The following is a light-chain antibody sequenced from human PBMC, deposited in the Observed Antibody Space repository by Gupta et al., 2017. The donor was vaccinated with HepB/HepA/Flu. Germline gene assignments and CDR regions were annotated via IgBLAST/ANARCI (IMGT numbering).Light chain of an antibody. J-gene: IGLJ2*01. V-gene: IGLV2-14*03. Sequence: QSALTQPASVSGSPGQSITISCTGTSSDVGAYNYVSWYQQDPGKAPKLIIYDVTNRPSGVSNRFSGSKSGNAASLTISGLQAEDGADYYCSSYLSTNTHVVFGGGTKLTVL. CDR2: DVT. CDR3: SSYLSTNTHVV. CDR1: SSDVGAYNY.